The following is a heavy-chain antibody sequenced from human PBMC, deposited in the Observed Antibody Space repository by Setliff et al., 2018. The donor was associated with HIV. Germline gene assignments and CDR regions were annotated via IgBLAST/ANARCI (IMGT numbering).Heavy chain of an antibody. CDR3: ARGGSIVGASLYYFDY. V-gene: IGHV1-18*01. D-gene: IGHD1-26*01. J-gene: IGHJ4*02. Sequence: ASVKVSCKASGYTFTSYGISRVRQAPGQGLEWMGWTSAYNGNTNYAQKLQGRVTMTTDTSTSTAYMELRSLRSDDTAVYYCARGGSIVGASLYYFDYWGQGTLVTVSS. CDR2: TSAYNGNT. CDR1: GYTFTSYG.